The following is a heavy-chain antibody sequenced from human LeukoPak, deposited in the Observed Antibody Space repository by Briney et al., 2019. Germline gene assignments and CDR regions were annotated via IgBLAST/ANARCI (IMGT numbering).Heavy chain of an antibody. CDR1: GVAIGSSW. Sequence: GGSLRFSCIVSGVAIGSSWLSWVRKSPGKGRGWVANVNPGGSVQNYVDSVKGRFTISRDNAKNSLYLQMNNLRVEDTAVYYCASTFPYCSEDDCAVGGQGTLVTVSS. D-gene: IGHD2-15*01. V-gene: IGHV3-7*01. J-gene: IGHJ1*01. CDR2: VNPGGSVQ. CDR3: ASTFPYCSEDDCAV.